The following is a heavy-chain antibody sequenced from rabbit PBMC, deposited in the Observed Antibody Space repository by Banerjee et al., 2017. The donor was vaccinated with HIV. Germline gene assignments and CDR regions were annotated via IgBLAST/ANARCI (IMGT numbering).Heavy chain of an antibody. J-gene: IGHJ4*01. CDR2: IYTIIAGT. CDR3: ARDLAGVTGWNFGL. Sequence: QEQLVESGGGLVQPEGSLTLTCTASGFSFSSTYYMCWVRQAPGKGLELIACIYTIIAGTRYANWVNGRFTISRSTSLNTVTLQMTSLTVADTATYFCARDLAGVTGWNFGLWGPGTLVTVS. V-gene: IGHV1S43*01. CDR1: GFSFSSTYY. D-gene: IGHD4-1*01.